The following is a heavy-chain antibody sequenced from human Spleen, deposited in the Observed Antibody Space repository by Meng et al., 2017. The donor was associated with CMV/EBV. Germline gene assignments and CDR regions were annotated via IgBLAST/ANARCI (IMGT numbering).Heavy chain of an antibody. J-gene: IGHJ6*02. V-gene: IGHV3-30*02. Sequence: GESLKISCAASGFTFSTYNMHWVRQAPGKGLEWVAFIRFDGSNEYYADSVKGRFTISRDNSKNTLYLQMYSLRAEDTARYYCAKDTTFRPGGDYSHGLDVWGQGTTVTVSS. D-gene: IGHD6-6*01. CDR3: AKDTTFRPGGDYSHGLDV. CDR2: IRFDGSNE. CDR1: GFTFSTYN.